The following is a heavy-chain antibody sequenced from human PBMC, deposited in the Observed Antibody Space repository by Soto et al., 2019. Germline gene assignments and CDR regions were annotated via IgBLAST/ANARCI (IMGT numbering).Heavy chain of an antibody. V-gene: IGHV4-59*01. J-gene: IGHJ6*02. CDR1: GDSIRSYY. CDR3: ARAYGGFDNGLDV. CDR2: IYYSGST. D-gene: IGHD5-12*01. Sequence: PSETLSLTCTVSGDSIRSYYWTWIRQPPGKGLELIGYIYYSGSTRYNPSLKSRVTISVDMSKNQFPLKLSSVIAADTAVYYCARAYGGFDNGLDVWGQGTAVTVSS.